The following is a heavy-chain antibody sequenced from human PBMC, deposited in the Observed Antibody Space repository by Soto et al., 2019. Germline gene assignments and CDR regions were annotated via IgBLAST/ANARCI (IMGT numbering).Heavy chain of an antibody. CDR3: AREGVTRNYYYYGMAV. CDR2: IYYSGST. D-gene: IGHD2-21*02. Sequence: SETQSRTCTVEGGSISSYYWRWIRQPPGKGLEWIGYIYYSGSTNYNPSLKSRVTISVDTSKNQFSLKLSSVTAADTAVYYCAREGVTRNYYYYGMAVWGQGTTVTVSS. J-gene: IGHJ6*02. V-gene: IGHV4-59*01. CDR1: GGSISSYY.